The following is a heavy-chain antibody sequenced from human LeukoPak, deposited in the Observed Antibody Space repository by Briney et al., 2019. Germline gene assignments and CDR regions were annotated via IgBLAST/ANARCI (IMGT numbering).Heavy chain of an antibody. D-gene: IGHD2-15*01. CDR1: GGSISSYY. J-gene: IGHJ3*02. Sequence: SETLSLTCTVSGGSISSYYWSWIRQPPGKGLEWIGYIYYSGSTNYNPSLKSRVTISVDTSKNQFSLQLSSVTAADTAVYYCARVGLYCSGGSCSNAFDIWGQGTMVTVSS. V-gene: IGHV4-59*12. CDR2: IYYSGST. CDR3: ARVGLYCSGGSCSNAFDI.